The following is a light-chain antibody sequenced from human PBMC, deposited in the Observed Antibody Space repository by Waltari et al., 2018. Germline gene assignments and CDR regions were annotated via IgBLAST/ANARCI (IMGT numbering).Light chain of an antibody. CDR3: QQYGRSPHT. CDR2: GAS. CDR1: QSVSSSY. V-gene: IGKV3-20*01. Sequence: EIVLTQSPDTLSLSPGERATLSCRASQSVSSSYLAWYQQKPGQAPRLPIYGASSRATGIPDRFSGSGSGTDFTLTISRLEPEDFAVYYCQQYGRSPHTFGQGTKLEIK. J-gene: IGKJ2*01.